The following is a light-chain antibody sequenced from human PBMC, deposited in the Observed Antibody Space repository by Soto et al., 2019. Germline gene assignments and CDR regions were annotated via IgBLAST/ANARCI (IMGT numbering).Light chain of an antibody. V-gene: IGKV3-20*01. CDR3: QQYGNSIT. J-gene: IGKJ5*01. CDR1: QSVSSSY. CDR2: GVS. Sequence: EIALTQSPGTLSLSPGERATLSCRASQSVSSSYLAWYQQKPGQAPRLLIYGVSSRATGIPDRFSGSRSGTDFTLTINRLEPEDFAGYYCQQYGNSITFGQGTRLEIK.